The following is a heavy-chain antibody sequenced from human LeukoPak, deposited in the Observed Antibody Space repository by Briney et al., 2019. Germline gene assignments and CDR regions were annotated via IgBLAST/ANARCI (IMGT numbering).Heavy chain of an antibody. CDR3: ARSRYYYDSSGYYYFDY. V-gene: IGHV1-69*06. Sequence: GSSVKVSCKASGGTFSSYAISWVRQAPGQGLEWMGGIIPIFGTANYAQKFQGRVTITADKSTSTAYMELSSLRSDDTAVYYCARSRYYYDSSGYYYFDYWGQGTLVTVSS. CDR2: IIPIFGTA. J-gene: IGHJ4*02. D-gene: IGHD3-22*01. CDR1: GGTFSSYA.